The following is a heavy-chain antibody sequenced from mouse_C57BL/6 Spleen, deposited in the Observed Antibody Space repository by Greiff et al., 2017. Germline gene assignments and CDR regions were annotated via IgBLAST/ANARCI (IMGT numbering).Heavy chain of an antibody. D-gene: IGHD2-4*01. CDR3: AIFCDYDGWFAY. V-gene: IGHV8-12*01. J-gene: IGHJ3*01. Sequence: QVTLKESGPGILQPSQTLSLTCSFSGFSLSTSGMGVSWIRQPSGKGLEWLVHIYWDDDKSYNPFLKSRLTVSKDTSRNQVFLKITSVDTADTATYYCAIFCDYDGWFAYWGQGTLVTVSA. CDR2: IYWDDDK. CDR1: GFSLSTSGMG.